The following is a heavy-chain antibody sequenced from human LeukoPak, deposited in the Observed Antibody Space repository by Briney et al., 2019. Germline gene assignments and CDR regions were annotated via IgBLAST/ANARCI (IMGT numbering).Heavy chain of an antibody. Sequence: GGSLRLSCAASGFTFDDYTMHWVRQAPGKGLEWVSLISWDGGSTYYADSVKGRFTISRDNSKNSLYLQMNSLSTEDTALYYCAKSAARLVSDYYYYMDVWGKGTTVTVSS. D-gene: IGHD6-6*01. J-gene: IGHJ6*03. CDR1: GFTFDDYT. CDR2: ISWDGGST. V-gene: IGHV3-43*01. CDR3: AKSAARLVSDYYYYMDV.